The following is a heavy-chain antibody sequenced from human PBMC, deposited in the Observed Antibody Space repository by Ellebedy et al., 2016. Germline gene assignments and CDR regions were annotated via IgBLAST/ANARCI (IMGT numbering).Heavy chain of an antibody. V-gene: IGHV3-30*18. CDR3: AKDSSGDYYYYYYMDV. Sequence: GESLKISXAASGFTFSSYGMHWVRQAPGKGLEWVAVISYDGSNKYYADSVKGRFTISRDNSKNTLYLQMNSLRAEDTAVYYCAKDSSGDYYYYYYMDVWGKGTTVTVSS. CDR1: GFTFSSYG. CDR2: ISYDGSNK. J-gene: IGHJ6*03.